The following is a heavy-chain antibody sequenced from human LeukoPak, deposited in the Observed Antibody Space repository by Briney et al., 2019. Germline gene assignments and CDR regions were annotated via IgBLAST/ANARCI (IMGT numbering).Heavy chain of an antibody. J-gene: IGHJ4*02. D-gene: IGHD3-9*01. CDR3: ARTSYDILTGYPNGDY. CDR2: IYSGGST. Sequence: GGSLRLSCAASGFTVSSNYMSWVRQAPGKGREWGSVIYSGGSTYYADSVKGRFTISRDNSKNTLYLQMNSLRPEDTAVYYCARTSYDILTGYPNGDYWGQGTLVTVSS. CDR1: GFTVSSNY. V-gene: IGHV3-53*01.